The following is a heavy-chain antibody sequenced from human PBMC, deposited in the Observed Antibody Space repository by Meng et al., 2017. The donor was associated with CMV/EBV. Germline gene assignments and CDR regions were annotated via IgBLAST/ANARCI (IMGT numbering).Heavy chain of an antibody. CDR2: ISSSSSTI. CDR3: ARGLGWLLYYGMDV. V-gene: IGHV3-48*04. J-gene: IGHJ6*02. Sequence: GESLKISCAASGFTFSSYSMNWVRQAPGKGLEWVSYISSSSSTIYYADSVKGRFTISRDNAKNSLYLQMNSLRAEDTAVYYCARGLGWLLYYGMDVWGQGTTVTVSS. CDR1: GFTFSSYS. D-gene: IGHD3-3*01.